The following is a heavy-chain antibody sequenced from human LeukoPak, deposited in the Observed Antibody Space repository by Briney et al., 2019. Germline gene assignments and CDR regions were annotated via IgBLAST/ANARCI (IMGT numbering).Heavy chain of an antibody. CDR2: INHSGSS. CDR3: ARDYRGGARGMDV. D-gene: IGHD4-4*01. J-gene: IGHJ6*02. CDR1: GGSFSGYY. Sequence: PSETLSLTCAVYGGSFSGYYWSWIRQPPGKGLEWIGEINHSGSSNYNPSLKSRVTISVDTSKNQFSLKLSSVTAADTAVYYCARDYRGGARGMDVWGQGTTVTVSS. V-gene: IGHV4-34*01.